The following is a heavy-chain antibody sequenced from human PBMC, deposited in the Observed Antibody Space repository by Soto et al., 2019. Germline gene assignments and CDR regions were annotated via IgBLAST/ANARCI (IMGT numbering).Heavy chain of an antibody. J-gene: IGHJ1*01. D-gene: IGHD6-6*01. CDR3: ARPVHSSSYAEYFQH. CDR2: INHSGST. CDR1: GGSFSGYY. V-gene: IGHV4-34*01. Sequence: SETLSLTCAVYGGSFSGYYWSWIRQPPGKGLEWIGEINHSGSTNYNPSLKSRVTISVDTSKNQFSLKLSSVTAADTAVYYCARPVHSSSYAEYFQHWGQGTLVTVSS.